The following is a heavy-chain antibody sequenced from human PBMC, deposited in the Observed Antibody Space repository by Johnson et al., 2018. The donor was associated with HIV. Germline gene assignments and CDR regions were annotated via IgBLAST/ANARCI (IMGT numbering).Heavy chain of an antibody. CDR3: ARASVVVPFYAFDI. CDR2: ISYDGTNK. J-gene: IGHJ3*02. V-gene: IGHV3-30*04. CDR1: GFTFSSYA. Sequence: QVQLVESGGGVVQPGRSLRLSCAASGFTFSSYAMHWVRQAPGKGLEWVAVISYDGTNKYYADSVKGRFTISRDNSKNTLYLQMNSLRVEDTAVYYCARASVVVPFYAFDIWGKGTMVTVSS. D-gene: IGHD2-21*01.